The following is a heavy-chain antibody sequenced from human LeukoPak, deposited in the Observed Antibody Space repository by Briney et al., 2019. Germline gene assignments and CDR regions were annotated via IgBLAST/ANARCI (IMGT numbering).Heavy chain of an antibody. CDR3: ARSYGGTKYYYYGMEV. V-gene: IGHV1-8*01. J-gene: IGHJ6*02. CDR2: MNPNSGNT. Sequence: GASVKLSCKASGYTFTSYDINWVRQAPGQGLEWMGWMNPNSGNTGYAQKFQGRVTMTRNTSISTAYMELSSLRSEDTAVYYCARSYGGTKYYYYGMEVWGQGTTVTVSS. D-gene: IGHD1/OR15-1a*01. CDR1: GYTFTSYD.